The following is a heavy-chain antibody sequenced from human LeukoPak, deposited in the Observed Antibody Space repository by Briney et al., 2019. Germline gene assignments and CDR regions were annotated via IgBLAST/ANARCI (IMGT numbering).Heavy chain of an antibody. D-gene: IGHD6-13*01. Sequence: ASVKVSCKVSGYTLTELSMHWVRQAPGKGLEWMGGFDPEDGETIYAQKFQGRVTMTEDTSTDTAYMELSSLRSEDTAVYYCATIAAAGRVQDYWGQGTLVTVSS. CDR3: ATIAAAGRVQDY. V-gene: IGHV1-24*01. J-gene: IGHJ4*02. CDR2: FDPEDGET. CDR1: GYTLTELS.